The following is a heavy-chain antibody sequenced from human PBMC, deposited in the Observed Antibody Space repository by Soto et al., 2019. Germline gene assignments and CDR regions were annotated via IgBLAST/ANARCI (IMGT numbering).Heavy chain of an antibody. CDR2: IIPIFGTT. V-gene: IGHV1-69*13. J-gene: IGHJ4*02. CDR3: ARGRLVGATLPDFDY. D-gene: IGHD1-26*01. CDR1: GGTLSTYA. Sequence: GASVKVSCKTSGGTLSTYAISWVRQAPGQGLEWMGGIIPIFGTTNYAQKFQGRVTITADESTSTAYMELSSLRSEDTAVYFCARGRLVGATLPDFDYWGQGTLVTVSS.